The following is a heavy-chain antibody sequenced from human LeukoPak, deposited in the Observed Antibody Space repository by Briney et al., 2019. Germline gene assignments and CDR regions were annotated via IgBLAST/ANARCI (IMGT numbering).Heavy chain of an antibody. CDR3: ARDGSYYDY. D-gene: IGHD1-26*01. CDR1: GFTFSRYW. Sequence: PGGSLRLSCAASGFTFSRYWMSWVGQAPGKGREGGANIKQDGSEKYYVDSVKGRFTISRDNAKNSLYLQMNSLRAEDTAVYYCARDGSYYDYWGQGTLVTVSS. J-gene: IGHJ4*02. V-gene: IGHV3-7*01. CDR2: IKQDGSEK.